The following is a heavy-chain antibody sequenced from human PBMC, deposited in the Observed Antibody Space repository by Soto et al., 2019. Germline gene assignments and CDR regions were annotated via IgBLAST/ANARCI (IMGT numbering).Heavy chain of an antibody. J-gene: IGHJ6*02. CDR3: ARVPGCQGYGSGGMDV. D-gene: IGHD5-12*01. V-gene: IGHV4-30-4*01. CDR2: IYYSGST. CDR1: GGSISSGDYY. Sequence: QVQLQESGPGLVKPSQTLSLTCTVSGGSISSGDYYWSWIRQPPGKGLEWIGYIYYSGSTYYNPSLYSRVTISVDTSKKQCSRKLSSVTAADTAVYYCARVPGCQGYGSGGMDVWGQGTTVTVSS.